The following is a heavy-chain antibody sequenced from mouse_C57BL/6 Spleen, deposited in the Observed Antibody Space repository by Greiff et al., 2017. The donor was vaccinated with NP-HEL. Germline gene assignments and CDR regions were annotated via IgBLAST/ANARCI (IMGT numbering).Heavy chain of an antibody. Sequence: QVQLQQSGAELVRPGTSVKMSCKASGYTFTNYWIGWAKQRPGHGLEWIGDIYPGGGYTNYNEKFKGKATLTADKSSSTAYMQFSSLTSEDSAIYYCARHYYGSSHYYAMDYWGQGTSVTVSS. CDR2: IYPGGGYT. J-gene: IGHJ4*01. CDR3: ARHYYGSSHYYAMDY. V-gene: IGHV1-63*01. CDR1: GYTFTNYW. D-gene: IGHD1-1*01.